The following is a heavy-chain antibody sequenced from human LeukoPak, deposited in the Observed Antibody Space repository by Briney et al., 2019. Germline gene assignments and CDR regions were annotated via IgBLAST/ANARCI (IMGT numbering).Heavy chain of an antibody. CDR2: TYYRSKWYN. D-gene: IGHD3-9*01. Sequence: SQTLSLTCAISGDSVSSNSAAWNWIRQPPSRGLEWLGRTYYRSKWYNDYAVSVKSRITINPDTSKNQFSLQLNSVTPEDTAVYYSARGGDVLRYFDWGFDWFDPWGQGTLVTVSS. CDR1: GDSVSSNSAA. V-gene: IGHV6-1*01. CDR3: ARGGDVLRYFDWGFDWFDP. J-gene: IGHJ5*02.